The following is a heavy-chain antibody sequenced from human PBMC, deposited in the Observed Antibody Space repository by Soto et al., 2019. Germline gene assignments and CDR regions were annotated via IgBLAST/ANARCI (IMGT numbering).Heavy chain of an antibody. J-gene: IGHJ5*02. CDR1: GYTFTDYV. V-gene: IGHV1-3*01. CDR3: AREKLRTTVTSYNWFDP. D-gene: IGHD4-4*01. CDR2: INAGNGDT. Sequence: QVPLVQSGAEVKKPGASVKVSCKASGYTFTDYVVHWVRQAPGQGLEWVGWINAGNGDTTCSHKFQGRVTIIRDTPATTAYMELSSLRSEDTAVYYCAREKLRTTVTSYNWFDPWGQGPLVIVSS.